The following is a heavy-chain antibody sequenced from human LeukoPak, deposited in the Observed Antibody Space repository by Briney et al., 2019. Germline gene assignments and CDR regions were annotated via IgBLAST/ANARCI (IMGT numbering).Heavy chain of an antibody. CDR2: INPTGGST. Sequence: ASVKVSCKASGYTFTSYYMHWVRQAPGQGLEWMGIINPTGGSTSYAQKFQGRVTMTRDTSTSTVYMELSSLRSEDTAVYYCARDGLGYCSGSSCYSGDYFDYWGQGTLVTVSP. CDR1: GYTFTSYY. J-gene: IGHJ4*02. V-gene: IGHV1-46*01. D-gene: IGHD2-15*01. CDR3: ARDGLGYCSGSSCYSGDYFDY.